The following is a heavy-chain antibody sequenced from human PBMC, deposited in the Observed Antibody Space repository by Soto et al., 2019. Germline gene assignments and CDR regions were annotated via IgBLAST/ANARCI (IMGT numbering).Heavy chain of an antibody. CDR2: IYYSGST. Sequence: PSETLSLTCTPSGGSISSYYWSWIRQPPGKGLEWIGYIYYSGSTNYNPSLKSRVTISVDTSKNQFSLKLSSVTAADTAVYYCARRSYYDYIWGSQGGAFDIWGQGTMVTVSS. D-gene: IGHD3-16*01. CDR3: ARRSYYDYIWGSQGGAFDI. J-gene: IGHJ3*02. V-gene: IGHV4-59*08. CDR1: GGSISSYY.